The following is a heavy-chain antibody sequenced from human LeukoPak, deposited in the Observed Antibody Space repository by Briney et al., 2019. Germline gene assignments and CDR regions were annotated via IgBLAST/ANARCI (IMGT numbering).Heavy chain of an antibody. D-gene: IGHD3-16*02. CDR1: GGSISSYY. Sequence: SETLSLTCTVSGGSISSYYWSWIRQPPGKGLEWIGYIYYSGSTNYNPSLKSRVTISVDTSKNQFSLKLSSVTAADTAVYYCARGQSYYDYVWGSYLVYYFDYWGQGTLVTVSS. V-gene: IGHV4-59*01. J-gene: IGHJ4*02. CDR2: IYYSGST. CDR3: ARGQSYYDYVWGSYLVYYFDY.